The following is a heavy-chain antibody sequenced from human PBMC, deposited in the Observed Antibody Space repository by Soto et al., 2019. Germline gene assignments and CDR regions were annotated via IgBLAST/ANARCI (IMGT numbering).Heavy chain of an antibody. CDR1: GFTFSSYS. CDR2: ISSSSSYI. CDR3: ARDLNYGGNPDY. Sequence: EVQLVESGGGLVKPGGSLILSCAASGFTFSSYSMNWVRQAPGKGLGWVSSISSSSSYIYYADSVKGRFTVSRDNAKNSLYRQMNSLRAEDTAMYSCARDLNYGGNPDYWGQGTLVTVSS. J-gene: IGHJ4*02. D-gene: IGHD4-17*01. V-gene: IGHV3-21*01.